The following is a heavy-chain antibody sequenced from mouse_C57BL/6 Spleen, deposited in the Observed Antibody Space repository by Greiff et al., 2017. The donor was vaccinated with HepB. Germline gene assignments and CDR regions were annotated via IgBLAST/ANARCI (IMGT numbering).Heavy chain of an antibody. J-gene: IGHJ2*01. Sequence: EVNVVESGGGLVQPGGSLSLSCAASGFTFTDYYMSWVRQPPGKALEWLGFIRNKANGYTTEYSASVKGRFTISRDNSQSILYLQMNALRAEDSATYDCARVYDGGYFDYWGQGTTLTVSS. CDR1: GFTFTDYY. D-gene: IGHD2-3*01. CDR2: IRNKANGYTT. V-gene: IGHV7-3*01. CDR3: ARVYDGGYFDY.